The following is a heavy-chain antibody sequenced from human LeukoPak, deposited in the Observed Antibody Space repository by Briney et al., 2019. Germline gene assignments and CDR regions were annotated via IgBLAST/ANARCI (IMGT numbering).Heavy chain of an antibody. CDR1: GFSFSRYW. J-gene: IGHJ4*02. Sequence: GGSLRLSCAASGFSFSRYWMHWVRQAPGKGLGWVSAINGGGSGTFYADSVKGRFTISRDNSKNALYLQMNSLRAEDTAVYYCAKVISGADCFFDYWGQGTLVTVSS. V-gene: IGHV3-23*01. CDR3: AKVISGADCFFDY. D-gene: IGHD2-21*01. CDR2: INGGGSGT.